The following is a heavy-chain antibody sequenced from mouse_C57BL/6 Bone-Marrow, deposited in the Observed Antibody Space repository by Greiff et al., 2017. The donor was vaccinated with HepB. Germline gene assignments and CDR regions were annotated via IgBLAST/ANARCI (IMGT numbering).Heavy chain of an antibody. CDR1: GYAFSSYW. J-gene: IGHJ4*01. Sequence: VQLVESGAELVKPGASVKISCKASGYAFSSYWMNWVKQRPGKGLEWIGQIYPGDGDTNYNGKFKGKATLTADKSSSTAYMQLSSLTSEDSAVYFCARRDPVYYGNYTDYWGQGTSVTVSS. V-gene: IGHV1-80*01. CDR2: IYPGDGDT. D-gene: IGHD2-1*01. CDR3: ARRDPVYYGNYTDY.